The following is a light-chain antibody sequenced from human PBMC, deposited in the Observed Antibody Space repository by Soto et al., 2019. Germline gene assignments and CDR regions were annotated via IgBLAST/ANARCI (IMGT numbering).Light chain of an antibody. Sequence: QSVLTQPPSVSGAPGQRVTISCTGSSSNIGAGYDVNWYHQLPGTAPKLLIYGNNNRPSGVPDRFSGSKSGTSASLAITGLQAEDEADYYCQSYDRSLSASVVFGGGTKVTVL. CDR1: SSNIGAGYD. CDR3: QSYDRSLSASVV. J-gene: IGLJ2*01. V-gene: IGLV1-40*01. CDR2: GNN.